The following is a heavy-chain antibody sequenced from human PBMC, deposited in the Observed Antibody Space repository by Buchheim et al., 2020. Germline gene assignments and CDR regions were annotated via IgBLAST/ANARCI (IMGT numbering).Heavy chain of an antibody. CDR2: FGSSGSTI. J-gene: IGHJ4*02. CDR1: GFIFSAYE. CDR3: ARAIIAASFDY. D-gene: IGHD6-25*01. V-gene: IGHV3-48*03. Sequence: EVQLVESGGGLVRPGGSLRLSCAASGFIFSAYEMNWVRQAPGKGLEWVSYFGSSGSTIYYAGSVKGRFTISRDNAKNSLYLQMNSLRAEDTAVYYCARAIIAASFDYWGQGTL.